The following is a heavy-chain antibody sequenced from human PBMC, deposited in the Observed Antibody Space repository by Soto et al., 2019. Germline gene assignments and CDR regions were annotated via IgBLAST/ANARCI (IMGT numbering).Heavy chain of an antibody. J-gene: IGHJ4*02. CDR2: IIPILGIA. CDR3: ARGQRVYGGDY. D-gene: IGHD4-17*01. V-gene: IGHV1-69*02. CDR1: GGTFSSYT. Sequence: QVQLVQSGAEVKKPGSSVKVSCKASGGTFSSYTISRVRQAPEQGLEWMGRIIPILGIANYAQKFQGRVTITADKSTSTASMELSSLRSEDTAVYYCARGQRVYGGDYWGQGTLVTVSS.